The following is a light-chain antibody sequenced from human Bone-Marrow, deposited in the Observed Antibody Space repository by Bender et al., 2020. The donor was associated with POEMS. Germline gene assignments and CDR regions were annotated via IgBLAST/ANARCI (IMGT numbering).Light chain of an antibody. V-gene: IGLV2-11*01. CDR2: DVT. CDR1: SSDVGAYNH. J-gene: IGLJ3*02. Sequence: QSALTQPRSVSGSPGQSVTISCTGSSSDVGAYNHVSWYQQHPGKVPQLLIYDVTKRPSGVPDRFSGAKSGKTASLTISGLQAEDEADYYCCSYARTYTFVLGGGTRVTVL. CDR3: CSYARTYTFV.